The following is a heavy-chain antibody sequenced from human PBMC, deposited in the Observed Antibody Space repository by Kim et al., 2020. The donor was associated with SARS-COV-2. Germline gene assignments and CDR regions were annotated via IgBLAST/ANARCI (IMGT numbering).Heavy chain of an antibody. V-gene: IGHV1-3*01. Sequence: ASVKVSCKASGYTFTSYAMHWVRQAPGQRLEWMGWINAGNGNTKYSQKFQGRVTITRDTSASTAYMELSSLRSEDTAVYYCARDRGTGYSSSWYFDYWGQGTLVTVSS. CDR3: ARDRGTGYSSSWYFDY. CDR1: GYTFTSYA. CDR2: INAGNGNT. D-gene: IGHD6-13*01. J-gene: IGHJ4*02.